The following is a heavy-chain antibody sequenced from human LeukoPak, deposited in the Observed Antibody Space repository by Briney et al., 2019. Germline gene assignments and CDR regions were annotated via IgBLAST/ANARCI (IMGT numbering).Heavy chain of an antibody. CDR3: ARVYYGSGSHDY. CDR2: IKQDGSEK. D-gene: IGHD3-10*01. V-gene: IGHV3-7*01. J-gene: IGHJ4*02. Sequence: GGSLRLSCAASGFTSSTYWMSWVRQAPGKGLEWVGNIKQDGSEKYYVDSVKGRFTISRDNAKNSLYLQMISLRAEDTAIYYCARVYYGSGSHDYWGQGTLVTVSS. CDR1: GFTSSTYW.